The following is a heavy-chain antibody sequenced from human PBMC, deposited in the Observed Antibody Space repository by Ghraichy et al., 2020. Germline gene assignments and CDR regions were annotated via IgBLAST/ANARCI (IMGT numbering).Heavy chain of an antibody. V-gene: IGHV2-70*01. CDR1: GFSLSTSGMC. CDR2: IDWEDDK. Sequence: SGPTLVKPTQTLTLTCTFSGFSLSTSGMCVSWIRQPPGKALEWLALIDWEDDKYYNTSLKTRLSVSKDTSKNQVVLIMTNMDPVDTATYYCARATVDIAMVTRPRAFDFWGQGTMVTVSS. CDR3: ARATVDIAMVTRPRAFDF. J-gene: IGHJ3*01. D-gene: IGHD5-18*01.